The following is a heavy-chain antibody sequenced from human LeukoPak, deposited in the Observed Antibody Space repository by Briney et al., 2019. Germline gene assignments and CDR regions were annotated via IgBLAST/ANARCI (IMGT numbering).Heavy chain of an antibody. D-gene: IGHD3-22*01. CDR2: INPNSGGT. CDR3: AREERGDSSGYYYYL. Sequence: GASVKVSCKASGYTFTGYYMHWVRQAPGQGLEWMGWINPNSGGTNYAQKFQGRVTMTRDTSISTAYMELSSLRSEDTAVYYCAREERGDSSGYYYYLWGQGTLVTVSS. J-gene: IGHJ4*02. CDR1: GYTFTGYY. V-gene: IGHV1-2*02.